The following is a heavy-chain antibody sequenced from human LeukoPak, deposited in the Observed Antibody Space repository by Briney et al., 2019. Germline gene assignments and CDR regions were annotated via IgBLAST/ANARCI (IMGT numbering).Heavy chain of an antibody. CDR3: QLVDY. V-gene: IGHV3-23*01. CDR1: GFTFSSYA. CDR2: ISGSGGST. J-gene: IGHJ4*02. Sequence: TGGSLRLSCAASGFTFSSYAMSWVRQAPGEGLEWVSAISGSGGSTYYADSVKARFTLSRDNSNTTLYLQMNSLRAEDTAVYYCQLVDYWGQGTLVTVSS. D-gene: IGHD2-2*01.